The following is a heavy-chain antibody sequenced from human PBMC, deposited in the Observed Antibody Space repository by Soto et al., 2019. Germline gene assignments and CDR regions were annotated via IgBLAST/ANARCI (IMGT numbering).Heavy chain of an antibody. J-gene: IGHJ4*02. CDR2: ISFDGRYK. D-gene: IGHD3-22*01. CDR3: VRAGPDYYDSSGYEDY. V-gene: IGHV3-30*04. Sequence: QVQLVESGGGVVQRGRSLRLSCTASGFTFSRYAMHWVRQAPGKGLDWVAVISFDGRYKYYADSVKGRFTISRDDSKDTLYLQMDSLRPEDTAVYYCVRAGPDYYDSSGYEDYWGQGTLVTVSS. CDR1: GFTFSRYA.